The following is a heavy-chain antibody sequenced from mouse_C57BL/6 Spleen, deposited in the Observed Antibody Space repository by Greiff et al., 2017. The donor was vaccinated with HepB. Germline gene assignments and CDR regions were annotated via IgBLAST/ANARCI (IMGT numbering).Heavy chain of an antibody. V-gene: IGHV5-6*01. CDR1: GFTFSSYG. D-gene: IGHD2-4*01. CDR3: ARHSNYDYYLDY. J-gene: IGHJ2*01. CDR2: ISSGGSYT. Sequence: EVQRVESGGDLVKPGGSLKLSCAASGFTFSSYGLSWVRQTPDKRLEWVATISSGGSYTYYPDSVRGRFTISRDNAKNTLYLQMSSLKSEDTAMYYGARHSNYDYYLDYWGQGTTLTVS.